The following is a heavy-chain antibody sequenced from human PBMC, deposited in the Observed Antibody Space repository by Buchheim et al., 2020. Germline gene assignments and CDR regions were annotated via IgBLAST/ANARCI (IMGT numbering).Heavy chain of an antibody. V-gene: IGHV3-30-3*01. CDR2: ISYDGSNK. D-gene: IGHD3-3*01. Sequence: QVQLVESGGGVVQPGRSLRLSCAASGFTFSSYAMHWVRQAPGKGLEWVAVISYDGSNKYYADSVKGRFTISRDNSKNTLYLQMNSLRAEDTAVYYCARGVRLRFLEGFLEGMDVWGQGTT. CDR3: ARGVRLRFLEGFLEGMDV. J-gene: IGHJ6*02. CDR1: GFTFSSYA.